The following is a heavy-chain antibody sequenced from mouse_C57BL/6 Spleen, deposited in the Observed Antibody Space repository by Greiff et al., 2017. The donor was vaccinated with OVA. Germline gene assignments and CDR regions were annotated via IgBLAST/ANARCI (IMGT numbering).Heavy chain of an antibody. CDR2: INPSNGGT. CDR1: GYTFTSYW. V-gene: IGHV1-53*01. D-gene: IGHD4-1*02. J-gene: IGHJ4*01. CDR3: AREELGEGAMDY. Sequence: QFQLQQPGTELVKPGASVKLSCKASGYTFTSYWMHWVKQRPGQGLEWIGNINPSNGGTNYNEKFKSKATLTVDKSSSTAYMQLSSLTSEDSAVYYCAREELGEGAMDYWGQGTSVTVSS.